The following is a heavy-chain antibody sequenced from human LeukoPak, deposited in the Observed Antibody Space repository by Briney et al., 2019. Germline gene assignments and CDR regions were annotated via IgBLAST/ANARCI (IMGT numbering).Heavy chain of an antibody. Sequence: GGSLRLSCAASGFTFSSYWMSWVRQAPGKGLEWVANIKQDGSEKYYVDSVKGRLTISRDNAKNSLYLQMNSLRAEDTAVYYCARVQSSGWYTAVDKYYFDYWGQGTLVTVSS. D-gene: IGHD6-19*01. J-gene: IGHJ4*02. V-gene: IGHV3-7*01. CDR3: ARVQSSGWYTAVDKYYFDY. CDR1: GFTFSSYW. CDR2: IKQDGSEK.